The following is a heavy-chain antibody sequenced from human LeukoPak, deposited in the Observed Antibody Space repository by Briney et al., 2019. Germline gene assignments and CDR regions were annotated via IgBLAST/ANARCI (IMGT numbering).Heavy chain of an antibody. CDR3: ALVRGPHAG. D-gene: IGHD3-10*01. J-gene: IGHJ4*02. CDR2: IRQDGNEI. Sequence: GGSLRLSCAASGFTFSSYWMSWVRQAPGKGLEWVANIRQDGNEIYYVDAVKGRFTISRDDAKNSLYLQMNSLRAEDTAVYYCALVRGPHAGWGQGTLVTVSS. CDR1: GFTFSSYW. V-gene: IGHV3-7*03.